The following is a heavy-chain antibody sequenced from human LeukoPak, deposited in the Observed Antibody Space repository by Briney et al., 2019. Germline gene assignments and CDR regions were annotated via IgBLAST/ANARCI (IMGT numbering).Heavy chain of an antibody. CDR2: ISDNGGAI. CDR1: GFTFSSYE. J-gene: IGHJ4*02. D-gene: IGHD2-15*01. V-gene: IGHV3-48*03. CDR3: AGELGYCSGGDH. Sequence: PGGSLRLPCAASGFTFSSYEINWVRQAPGKGLEWISYISDNGGAIYYADSVKGRFTISRDNAKNSVYLQMNSLRAEDTAVYYCAGELGYCSGGDHWGQGTLVTVSS.